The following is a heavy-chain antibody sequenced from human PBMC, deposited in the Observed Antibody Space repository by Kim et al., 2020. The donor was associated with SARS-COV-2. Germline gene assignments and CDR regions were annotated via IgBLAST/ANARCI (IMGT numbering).Heavy chain of an antibody. Sequence: GGSLRLSCAASGFTFSSYSMNWVRQAPGKGLEWVSSISSSSSYIYYADSVKGRFTISRDNAKNSLYLQMNSLRAEDTAVYYCASEQNSSGYYDAFYYYYMDVWGKGTTVTVSS. CDR2: ISSSSSYI. J-gene: IGHJ6*03. CDR3: ASEQNSSGYYDAFYYYYMDV. V-gene: IGHV3-21*01. CDR1: GFTFSSYS. D-gene: IGHD3-22*01.